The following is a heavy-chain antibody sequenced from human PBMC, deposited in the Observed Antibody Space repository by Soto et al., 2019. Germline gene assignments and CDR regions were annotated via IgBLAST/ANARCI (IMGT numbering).Heavy chain of an antibody. V-gene: IGHV4-39*01. CDR3: ARPGRSSYYGMHV. CDR1: GGSISSSSYY. CDR2: IYYSGST. D-gene: IGHD1-26*01. J-gene: IGHJ6*02. Sequence: SETLSLTCTFSGGSISSSSYYCGWIRQPPGKGLEWIGSIYYSGSTYYNPSLKSRVTISVDTSKNQFSLKLSSVTAADTAVYYCARPGRSSYYGMHVLGQGTTVNVSS.